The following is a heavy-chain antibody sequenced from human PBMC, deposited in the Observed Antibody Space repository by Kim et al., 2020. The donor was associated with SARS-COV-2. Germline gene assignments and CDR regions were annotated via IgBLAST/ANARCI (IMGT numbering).Heavy chain of an antibody. CDR3: AKDVKRLAYCGGDCYSDY. D-gene: IGHD2-21*02. J-gene: IGHJ4*02. CDR1: GFTFSSYA. CDR2: ISGSGGST. V-gene: IGHV3-23*01. Sequence: GGSLRLSCAASGFTFSSYAMSWVRQAPGKGLEWVSAISGSGGSTYYADSVKGRFTISRDNSKNTLYLQMNSLRAEDTAVYYCAKDVKRLAYCGGDCYSDYWGQGTLVTVSS.